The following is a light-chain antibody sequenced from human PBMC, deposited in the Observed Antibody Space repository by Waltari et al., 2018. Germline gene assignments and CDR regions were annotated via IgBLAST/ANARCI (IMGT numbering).Light chain of an antibody. J-gene: IGKJ4*01. CDR1: QSVRTN. V-gene: IGKV3-15*01. Sequence: VLLTQSPASLSVSPGDTVILSCRASQSVRTNLVWDQQKAGQAPRTLIYGASTRASGVPSRFSGSGSATDFTLIISSLQSEDAAVYFCQQYYVWPPITFGGGTKLEI. CDR2: GAS. CDR3: QQYYVWPPIT.